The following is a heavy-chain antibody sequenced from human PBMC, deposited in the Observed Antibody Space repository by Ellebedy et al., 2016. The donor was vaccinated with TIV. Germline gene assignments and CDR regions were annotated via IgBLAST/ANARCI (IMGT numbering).Heavy chain of an antibody. V-gene: IGHV3-23*01. CDR3: AKGRGSSDAFDF. D-gene: IGHD3-10*01. CDR2: ISANGVST. Sequence: GGSLRLSXAVSGFTFSRAVMNWVRQAPGKGLEWVSSISANGVSTYDTDSVKGRFTISRDNSKNTLYLQMNSLRAEDTAIYYCAKGRGSSDAFDFWGQGTMVTVS. CDR1: GFTFSRAV. J-gene: IGHJ3*01.